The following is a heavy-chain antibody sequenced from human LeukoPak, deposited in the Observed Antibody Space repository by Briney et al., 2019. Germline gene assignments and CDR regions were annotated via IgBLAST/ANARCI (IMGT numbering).Heavy chain of an antibody. J-gene: IGHJ3*02. Sequence: GGSLGLSCAASGFTFSSYSMNWVRQAPGKGLEWVSSISSSSSYIYYADSVKGRFTISRDNAENSLYLQMNSLRAEDTAVYYCARSGYSSGRGAFDIWGQGTMVTVSS. CDR1: GFTFSSYS. CDR2: ISSSSSYI. CDR3: ARSGYSSGRGAFDI. V-gene: IGHV3-21*01. D-gene: IGHD6-19*01.